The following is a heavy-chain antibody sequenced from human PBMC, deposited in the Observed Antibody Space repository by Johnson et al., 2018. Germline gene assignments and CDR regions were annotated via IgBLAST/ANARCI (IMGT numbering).Heavy chain of an antibody. CDR1: GYTFSSYG. CDR3: GAFDYGDY. Sequence: QVQLVQSGGGVVQPGRSLRLSCAASGYTFSSYGMHWVRQAPGKGLEWITLISHDGSNICYSDSVKGRFTISRDNSKNTVYLQMNNLRVEDTAVYYCGAFDYGDYWGQGPLVTVSS. V-gene: IGHV3-30*03. D-gene: IGHD3-16*01. CDR2: ISHDGSNI. J-gene: IGHJ4*02.